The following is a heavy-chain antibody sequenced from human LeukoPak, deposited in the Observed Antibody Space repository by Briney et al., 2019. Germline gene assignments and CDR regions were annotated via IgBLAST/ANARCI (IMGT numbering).Heavy chain of an antibody. V-gene: IGHV1-69*05. CDR1: GGTFSSYA. CDR3: ARGHYYYDSSGYYDPTDAFDI. J-gene: IGHJ3*02. Sequence: SVKLSCKASGGTFSSYAISWVRQAPGQGLEWMGRIIPIFGTANYAQKFQGRVTITTDESTSTAYMELSSLRSEDTAVYYCARGHYYYDSSGYYDPTDAFDIWGQGTMVTVSS. D-gene: IGHD3-22*01. CDR2: IIPIFGTA.